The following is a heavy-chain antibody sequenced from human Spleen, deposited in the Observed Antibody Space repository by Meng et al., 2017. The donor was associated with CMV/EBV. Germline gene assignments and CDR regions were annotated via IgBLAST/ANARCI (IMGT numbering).Heavy chain of an antibody. J-gene: IGHJ2*01. V-gene: IGHV3-7*01. CDR2: IKQDGSER. CDR1: GFTFTTYW. D-gene: IGHD2-2*01. Sequence: GESLKISCAASGFTFTTYWMSWVRQAPGKGLEWVANIKQDGSERYYVDSVKGRFTISRDNAKNSLYLQMNSLRAEDTAVYYCARGSYCSSTSCYLDRYFDLWGRGTLVTVSS. CDR3: ARGSYCSSTSCYLDRYFDL.